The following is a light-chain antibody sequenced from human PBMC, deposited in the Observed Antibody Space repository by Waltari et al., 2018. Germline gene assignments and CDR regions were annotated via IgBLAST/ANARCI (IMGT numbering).Light chain of an antibody. J-gene: IGKJ5*01. CDR1: QSVSNN. CDR2: GAS. CDR3: QQYTNWPPSIT. Sequence: EIVMTQSPATLSVSPGDRATLSCRASQSVSNNLAWYQQKPGQAPRLLIYGASTRATGIPGRFSGSGSGTEFTLTISSLQSEDFAVYYCQQYTNWPPSITFGQGTRLEIK. V-gene: IGKV3D-15*01.